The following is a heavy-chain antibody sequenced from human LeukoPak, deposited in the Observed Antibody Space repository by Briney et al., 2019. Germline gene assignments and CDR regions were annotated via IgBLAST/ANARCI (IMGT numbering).Heavy chain of an antibody. Sequence: ASVKVSCKASGYTFSNYDINWVRQAPGQGLEWMGWMNPDSDDADYAQKFQGRFSITMNTSITIAYMELSSLGFEDTAVYFCTRGWDSWGQGTLVTVSS. CDR1: GYTFSNYD. CDR3: TRGWDS. V-gene: IGHV1-8*01. J-gene: IGHJ4*02. CDR2: MNPDSDDA.